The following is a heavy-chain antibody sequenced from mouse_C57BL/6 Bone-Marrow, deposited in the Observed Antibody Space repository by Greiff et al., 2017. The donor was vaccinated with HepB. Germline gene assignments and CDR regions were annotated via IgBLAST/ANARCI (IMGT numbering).Heavy chain of an antibody. CDR1: GFTFSDYG. D-gene: IGHD2-4*01. J-gene: IGHJ4*01. CDR3: AKIYYDYDRYYYAMDY. Sequence: DVQLVESGGGLVKPGGSLKLSCAASGFTFSDYGMHWVRQAPEKGLEWVAYISSGSSTIYYADTVKGRFTISRDNAKNTLFLQMTSLRSEDTAMYYCAKIYYDYDRYYYAMDYWGQGTSVTVSS. V-gene: IGHV5-17*01. CDR2: ISSGSSTI.